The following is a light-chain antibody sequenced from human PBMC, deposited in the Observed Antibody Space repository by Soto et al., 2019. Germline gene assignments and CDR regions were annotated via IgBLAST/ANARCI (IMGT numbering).Light chain of an antibody. Sequence: EILMTHSPATVSVSPGEISPLYRTASQSFGTNLAWYQQTPGQAPKLLIYGASIRATGVPDRFSGSGSGTEFTLTISSLRFEDFAVYYCKQYNNWPHTFGNGTKVDIK. V-gene: IGKV3-15*01. CDR3: KQYNNWPHT. J-gene: IGKJ1*01. CDR1: QSFGTN. CDR2: GAS.